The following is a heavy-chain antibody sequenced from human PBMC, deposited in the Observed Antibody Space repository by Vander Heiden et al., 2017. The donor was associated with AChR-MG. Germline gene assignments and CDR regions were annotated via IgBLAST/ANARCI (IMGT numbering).Heavy chain of an antibody. Sequence: EVQLLESGGGLVQPGGSLRLSCAASGFTFSSYAMSWVRQAPGKGLGWVSAISGSGGSTYYADSVKGRFTSSRDNSKNTLYLQMNSLRAEDTAVYYCAKVESYYYDSSGLDYWGQGTLVTVSS. CDR2: ISGSGGST. D-gene: IGHD3-22*01. CDR3: AKVESYYYDSSGLDY. V-gene: IGHV3-23*01. CDR1: GFTFSSYA. J-gene: IGHJ4*02.